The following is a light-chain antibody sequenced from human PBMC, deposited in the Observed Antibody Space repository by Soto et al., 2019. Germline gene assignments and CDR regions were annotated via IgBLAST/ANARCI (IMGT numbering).Light chain of an antibody. CDR1: NSDVGSYNL. CDR3: CSYGGRSTYV. CDR2: EVN. V-gene: IGLV2-23*02. J-gene: IGLJ1*01. Sequence: ALTQPASVSGSPGQSITISCTGTNSDVGSYNLVSWYQQQPGKAPKLIIYEVNKRPSGISNRFSGSKSANTASLTISGLQAEDEADYYCCSYGGRSTYVFGTGTKVTVL.